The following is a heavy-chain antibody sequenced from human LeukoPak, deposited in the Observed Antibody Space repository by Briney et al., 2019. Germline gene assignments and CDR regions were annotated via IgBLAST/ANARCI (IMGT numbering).Heavy chain of an antibody. D-gene: IGHD5-12*01. J-gene: IGHJ4*02. V-gene: IGHV1-69*05. CDR2: IIPIFGTA. CDR3: ARAPRGSPGYYSDY. CDR1: GGTFSSYA. Sequence: SVKVSCKASGGTFSSYANSWVRLAPGQGLEWMGGIIPIFGTANYAQKFQGRVTITTDESTSTAYMELSSLRSEDTAVYYCARAPRGSPGYYSDYWGQGTLVTVSS.